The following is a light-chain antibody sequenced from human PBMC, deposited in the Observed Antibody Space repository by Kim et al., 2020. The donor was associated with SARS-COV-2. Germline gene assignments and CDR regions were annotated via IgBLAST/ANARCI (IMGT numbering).Light chain of an antibody. J-gene: IGKJ4*01. CDR1: HSVSSGY. CDR3: QQYGSSPLT. Sequence: SPGYRDSPSCRASHSVSSGYLAWYQQKPGQAPRLLIYGASSRATGIPDRFSGSGSRTDFTLTISRLEPEDVAVYFCQQYGSSPLTFGGGTKVEIK. V-gene: IGKV3-20*01. CDR2: GAS.